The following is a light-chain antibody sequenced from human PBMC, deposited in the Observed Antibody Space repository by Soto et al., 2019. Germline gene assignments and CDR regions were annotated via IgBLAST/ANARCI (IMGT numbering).Light chain of an antibody. CDR2: DAS. CDR3: QQRSNWPLT. Sequence: EIVMTQSPATLSVSPGEGATLPCRTSQSVSSYLAWYQQKPGQAPRVLIYDASNRATGIPARFSGSGSGTDFTLTISSLEPEDFAVYYCQQRSNWPLTFGQGTRLEIK. J-gene: IGKJ5*01. CDR1: QSVSSY. V-gene: IGKV3-11*01.